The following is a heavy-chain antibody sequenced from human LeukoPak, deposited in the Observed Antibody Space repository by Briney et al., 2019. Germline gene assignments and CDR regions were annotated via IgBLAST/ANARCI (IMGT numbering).Heavy chain of an antibody. J-gene: IGHJ4*02. CDR1: GASISSYY. CDR3: ARYDVSDGYRFDY. Sequence: SETLSLTCSVSGASISSYYWNWIRQPPGKGLEWIGYISNSGSTTYNPSLKSRVTISVDTSKNQFSLSLTSVTAADTAVYYCARYDVSDGYRFDYWGQGTLVTVYS. D-gene: IGHD3-3*01. CDR2: ISNSGST. V-gene: IGHV4-59*01.